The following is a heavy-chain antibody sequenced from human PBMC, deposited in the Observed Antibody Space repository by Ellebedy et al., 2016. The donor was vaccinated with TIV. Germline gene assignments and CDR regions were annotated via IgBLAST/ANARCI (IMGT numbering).Heavy chain of an antibody. J-gene: IGHJ4*02. D-gene: IGHD3-16*01. V-gene: IGHV2-70*11. CDR1: GFSPSTSGMC. CDR3: AREDGEFSYALDS. CDR2: IDWDEDT. Sequence: SGPTLVKPTETLTLTCTFSGFSPSTSGMCINWIRKPPGKALEWLARIDWDEDTYYSTSLQSRLTISKDRTRNQVVLTMTSMDADDSGMYFCAREDGEFSYALDSWGQGILVTVST.